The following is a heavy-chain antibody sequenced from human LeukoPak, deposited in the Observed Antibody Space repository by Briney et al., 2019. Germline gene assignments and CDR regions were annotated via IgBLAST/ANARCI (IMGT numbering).Heavy chain of an antibody. J-gene: IGHJ4*02. D-gene: IGHD1-26*01. CDR2: IQYDGDSK. Sequence: GGPLRLSCVASGFTFTRSAMHWVRQAPGKGLEWVAFIQYDGDSKYYADSVKGRFTISRDDSQNTLYLQMNSLTVEDTAVYYCAKRWDSTWSYFDLWGQGTLVTVSS. CDR1: GFTFTRSA. CDR3: AKRWDSTWSYFDL. V-gene: IGHV3-30*02.